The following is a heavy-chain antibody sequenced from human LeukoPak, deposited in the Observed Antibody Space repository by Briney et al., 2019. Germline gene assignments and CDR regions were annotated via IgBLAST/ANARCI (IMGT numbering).Heavy chain of an antibody. V-gene: IGHV3-23*01. CDR2: ISASGDAT. J-gene: IGHJ4*02. Sequence: GGSLRLSCAASGFTFSSYSMNWVRQAPGKGLEWVSVISASGDATNYADSVKGRFTISRDNSKNTLFLQMNRLRVDDTAIYYCTKDYKADYWGQGTLVTVSS. CDR3: TKDYKADY. CDR1: GFTFSSYS. D-gene: IGHD1-1*01.